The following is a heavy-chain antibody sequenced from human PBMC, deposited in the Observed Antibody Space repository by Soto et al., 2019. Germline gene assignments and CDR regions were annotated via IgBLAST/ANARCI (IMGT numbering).Heavy chain of an antibody. V-gene: IGHV2-5*02. CDR1: GFSLTTGELG. CDR3: AHLLGGCRRTTCSPLRFDY. CDR2: IYWDGDE. J-gene: IGHJ4*02. D-gene: IGHD2-2*01. Sequence: QITLKESGPTLVEPTQTLTLTCTFSGFSLTTGELGVGWIRQPPGKALEWLSLIYWDGDEHYTPSLNSRLTITNDTSNNQVVLTMTNMDPVDTATYFCAHLLGGCRRTTCSPLRFDYWGQGTLVTVSS.